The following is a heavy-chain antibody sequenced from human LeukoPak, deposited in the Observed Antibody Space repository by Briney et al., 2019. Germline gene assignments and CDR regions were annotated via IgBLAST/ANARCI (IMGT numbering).Heavy chain of an antibody. V-gene: IGHV1-2*02. CDR2: INPNSGGT. Sequence: ASVKVSCKASGYTFTGYYMHWVRQAPGQGLEWMGWINPNSGGTNYAQKFQGRVTMTRDTSISTAYMELSRLRSDDTAVYYCARGMVRGVIIPTWFDPWGQGTLVTVSS. CDR1: GYTFTGYY. J-gene: IGHJ5*02. D-gene: IGHD3-10*01. CDR3: ARGMVRGVIIPTWFDP.